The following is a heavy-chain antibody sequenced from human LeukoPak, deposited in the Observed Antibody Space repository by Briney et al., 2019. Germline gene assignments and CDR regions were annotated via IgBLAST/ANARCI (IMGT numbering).Heavy chain of an antibody. CDR3: ASSLVYYYDSSGPKGDY. J-gene: IGHJ4*02. V-gene: IGHV3-21*01. Sequence: GGSLRLSCAASGFTFSSYSLNWVRQAPGKGLEWVSSISSSSSYIYYADSVKGRFTISRDNAKNSLYLQMNSLSAEDTAVYYCASSLVYYYDSSGPKGDYWGQGTLVTVSS. D-gene: IGHD3-22*01. CDR1: GFTFSSYS. CDR2: ISSSSSYI.